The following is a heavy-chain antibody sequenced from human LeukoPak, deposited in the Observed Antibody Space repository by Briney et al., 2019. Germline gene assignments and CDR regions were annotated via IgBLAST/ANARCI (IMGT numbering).Heavy chain of an antibody. D-gene: IGHD2-21*02. J-gene: IGHJ4*02. V-gene: IGHV3-48*01. CDR2: ISSSSSAI. Sequence: GGSLRLPCAASGFTFSTYTMNWVRQAPGKGLEWISYISSSSSAIFYADSVRGRFTISRDNAKNSLSLQMNSLRVEDTAVYYCARDYVTGALSFDYRGQGTLVTVSS. CDR1: GFTFSTYT. CDR3: ARDYVTGALSFDY.